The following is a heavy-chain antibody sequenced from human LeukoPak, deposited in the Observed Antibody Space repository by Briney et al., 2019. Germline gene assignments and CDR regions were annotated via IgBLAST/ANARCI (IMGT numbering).Heavy chain of an antibody. CDR1: GGPISSGDYY. CDR3: ARVGYSYGYGFDY. Sequence: PSETLSLTCTVSGGPISSGDYYWSWIRQPPGKGLEWIGYIYYSGSTYYNPSLKSRVTISVDTSKNQFSLKLSSVTAADTAVYYCARVGYSYGYGFDYWGQGTLVTVSS. CDR2: IYYSGST. V-gene: IGHV4-30-4*01. J-gene: IGHJ4*02. D-gene: IGHD5-18*01.